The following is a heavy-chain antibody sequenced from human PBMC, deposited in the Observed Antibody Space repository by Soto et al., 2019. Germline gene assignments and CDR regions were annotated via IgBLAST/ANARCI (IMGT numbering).Heavy chain of an antibody. J-gene: IGHJ3*02. D-gene: IGHD3-10*01. CDR3: AKDLRKGGVTMVRGRPSDI. CDR1: GFTFSSYA. V-gene: IGHV3-23*01. Sequence: GGSLRLSCAASGFTFSSYAMSWVRQAPGKGLEWVSAISGSGGSTYYADSVKGRFAISRDNAKNTLYLQRNSLRAEDTAVYYCAKDLRKGGVTMVRGRPSDIWGQGTMVTVSS. CDR2: ISGSGGST.